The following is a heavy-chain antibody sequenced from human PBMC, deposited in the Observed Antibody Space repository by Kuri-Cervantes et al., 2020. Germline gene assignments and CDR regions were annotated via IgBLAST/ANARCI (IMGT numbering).Heavy chain of an antibody. D-gene: IGHD3-3*01. CDR2: IKQDGSEK. V-gene: IGHV3-7*01. J-gene: IGHJ4*02. CDR3: ARDRWGTIFGVVIH. CDR1: GFTFSSYW. Sequence: GESLKISCAASGFTFSSYWMTWVRQAPGKGLEWVANIKQDGSEKYYVDSVKGRFTISRDNSKNTLYLQMNSLRAEDTAVYYCARDRWGTIFGVVIHWGQGTLVTVSS.